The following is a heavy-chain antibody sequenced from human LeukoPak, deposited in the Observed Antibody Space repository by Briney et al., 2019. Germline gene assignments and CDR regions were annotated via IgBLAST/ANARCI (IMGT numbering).Heavy chain of an antibody. V-gene: IGHV4-34*01. CDR1: GGSFSGYY. Sequence: SETLSLTCAVYGGSFSGYYWIWIRQPPGKGLEWIGEINHSGSTNYHPSLKSRVTISGDTSKNQFSLKLSSVTAADTAVYYCARGPGGYGYYEGIWFDPWGQGTLVTVSS. D-gene: IGHD4-17*01. CDR3: ARGPGGYGYYEGIWFDP. J-gene: IGHJ5*02. CDR2: INHSGST.